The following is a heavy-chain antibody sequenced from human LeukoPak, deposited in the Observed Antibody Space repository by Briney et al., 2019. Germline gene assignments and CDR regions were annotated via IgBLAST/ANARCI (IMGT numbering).Heavy chain of an antibody. CDR3: VRDFMGMGGTTAYLHY. J-gene: IGHJ1*01. V-gene: IGHV3-21*01. Sequence: GGSLRLSCAASGFTFRDYSMNWVRQAPGKGLEWVSSISRNSRHVYYGGSVGGRFTISRDDARNFLFLEMNSLRADDMAVYYCVRDFMGMGGTTAYLHYWGQGTLVTVSS. D-gene: IGHD1-26*01. CDR2: ISRNSRHV. CDR1: GFTFRDYS.